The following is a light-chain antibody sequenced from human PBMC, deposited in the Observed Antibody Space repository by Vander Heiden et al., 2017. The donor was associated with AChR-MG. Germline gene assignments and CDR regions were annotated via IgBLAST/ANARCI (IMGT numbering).Light chain of an antibody. CDR3: SSYAPSSTLNFV. CDR2: DVS. Sequence: QSALTQPASVSGSPGQSITISCTGTSSDDVVFDYVSWYQRHPDKAPKLMIYDVSNRPSGVSNRFSGSKSGNTASLTISGLQAEDEAEYYCSSYAPSSTLNFVFGTGTKVTVL. V-gene: IGLV2-14*01. CDR1: SSDDVVFDY. J-gene: IGLJ1*01.